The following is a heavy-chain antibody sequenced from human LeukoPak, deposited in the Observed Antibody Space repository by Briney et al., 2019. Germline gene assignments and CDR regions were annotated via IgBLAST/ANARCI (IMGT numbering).Heavy chain of an antibody. CDR1: GFTFSSYW. CDR2: IKQDGSEK. D-gene: IGHD3-3*02. CDR3: ARDLKITNHFCSCYYSYYVDY. Sequence: PGGSLRLSCAASGFTFSSYWMSWVRQAPGKGLEWVANIKQDGSEKYYVDSVKGRFTISRDNAKNSLYLQMNSLRAEDTAVYYCARDLKITNHFCSCYYSYYVDYWGQGTLVTVSS. V-gene: IGHV3-7*03. J-gene: IGHJ4*02.